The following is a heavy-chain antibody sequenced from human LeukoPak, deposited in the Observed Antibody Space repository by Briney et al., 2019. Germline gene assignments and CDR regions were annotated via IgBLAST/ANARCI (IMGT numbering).Heavy chain of an antibody. CDR2: ISGYNGNT. Sequence: ASVKVSCKASGYTFTSYGISWVRQAPGQGLEWMGWISGYNGNTKYAQKVQGRVTMTTDTSTSTAYMELRSLRSDDTAVYYCARHGVTEGCLDYWGQGTLVTVSS. CDR1: GYTFTSYG. D-gene: IGHD2-21*02. V-gene: IGHV1-18*01. J-gene: IGHJ4*02. CDR3: ARHGVTEGCLDY.